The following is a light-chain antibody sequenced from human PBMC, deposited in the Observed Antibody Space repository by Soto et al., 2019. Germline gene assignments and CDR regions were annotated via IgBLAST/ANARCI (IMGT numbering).Light chain of an antibody. V-gene: IGKV3-20*01. CDR3: HQYGSSPPVT. CDR1: QSVSNSY. CDR2: GAS. Sequence: EIVLTQSPVTLSLSPGERATLSCRASQSVSNSYLAWYQQKPGQAPRLLIYGASSRATGIPDRFSGSGSGTDFTLTISRLEPEDFAMYYCHQYGSSPPVTFGQGTRLEI. J-gene: IGKJ5*01.